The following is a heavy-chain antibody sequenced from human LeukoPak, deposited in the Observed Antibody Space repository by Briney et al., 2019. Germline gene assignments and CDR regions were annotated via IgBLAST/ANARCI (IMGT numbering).Heavy chain of an antibody. Sequence: PSETLSLTCTVSGGSMNSYYWSWIRQSPGKGLEWVGYISYSGTTNYNPSLKSRVTISLGTSKNRFSLNLTSVTAADTAVYYCARHGSGTSLALYPWGQGTLVTVSS. J-gene: IGHJ5*02. CDR3: ARHGSGTSLALYP. CDR2: ISYSGTT. V-gene: IGHV4-59*08. D-gene: IGHD3-10*01. CDR1: GGSMNSYY.